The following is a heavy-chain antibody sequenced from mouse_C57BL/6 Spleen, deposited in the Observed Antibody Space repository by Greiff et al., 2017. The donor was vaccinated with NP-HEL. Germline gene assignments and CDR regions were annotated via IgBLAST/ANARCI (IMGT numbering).Heavy chain of an antibody. V-gene: IGHV1-18*01. CDR2: INPNNGGT. D-gene: IGHD1-1*01. CDR1: GYTFTDYN. J-gene: IGHJ2*01. Sequence: EVQLQQSGPELVKPGASVKIPCKASGYTFTDYNMDWVKQSHGKSLEWIGDINPNNGGTNYNQKFKGKATLTVDKSSSTAYMELRSLTSEDTAVYYCARTPTVVAPYFDYWGQGTTLTVSS. CDR3: ARTPTVVAPYFDY.